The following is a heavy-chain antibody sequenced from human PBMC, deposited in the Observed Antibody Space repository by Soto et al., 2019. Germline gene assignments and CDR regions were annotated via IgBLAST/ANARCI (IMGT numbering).Heavy chain of an antibody. V-gene: IGHV4-59*01. CDR3: ARNGRTPRYCTNGVCLPAGARDWFDP. J-gene: IGHJ5*02. CDR1: GGSISSYY. D-gene: IGHD2-8*01. CDR2: IYYSGST. Sequence: SETLSLTCTVSGGSISSYYWSWIRQPPGKGLEWIGYIYYSGSTNYNPSLKSRVTISVATSKNQFSLKLSSVTAADTAVYYYARNGRTPRYCTNGVCLPAGARDWFDPWGQGTLVTVSS.